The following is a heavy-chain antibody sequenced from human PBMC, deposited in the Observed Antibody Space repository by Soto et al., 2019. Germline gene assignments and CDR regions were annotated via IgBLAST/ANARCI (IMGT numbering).Heavy chain of an antibody. J-gene: IGHJ3*02. CDR3: ARDWLGDGDAFDI. D-gene: IGHD3-10*01. CDR2: IKQDGSEK. CDR1: GFTFSSYW. V-gene: IGHV3-7*01. Sequence: GGSLRLSCAASGFTFSSYWMSWVRQAPGKGLEWVANIKQDGSEKYDVDSVKGRFNISIDNAKNSLYLQMTSLRAEDTAVYYCARDWLGDGDAFDIWGQGTMVTVSS.